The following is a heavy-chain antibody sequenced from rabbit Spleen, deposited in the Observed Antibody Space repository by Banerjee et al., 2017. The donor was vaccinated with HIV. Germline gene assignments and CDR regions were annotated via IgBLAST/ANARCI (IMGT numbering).Heavy chain of an antibody. J-gene: IGHJ6*01. Sequence: QEQLEESGGGLVKPEGSLTLTCTASGFSFSDSDVMCWVRLAPGKGLEWISCIGGSSISFTYSATWAKGRLTCSKTSSSTVALQMTSLTAADAATYFCARDTGSIVANYGRDLWGPGTLVTVS. CDR1: GFSFSDSDV. CDR3: ARDTGSIVANYGRDL. V-gene: IGHV1S45*01. D-gene: IGHD4-2*01. CDR2: IGGSSISFT.